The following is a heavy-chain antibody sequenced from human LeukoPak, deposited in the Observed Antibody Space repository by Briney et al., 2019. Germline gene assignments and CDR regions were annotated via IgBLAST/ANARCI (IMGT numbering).Heavy chain of an antibody. V-gene: IGHV3-30*18. CDR3: TKEGAAGGKMQFCFDY. Sequence: GGSLRLFCSASGLSFSCYVVHGVRQAPGRGLEGGAVISSDGGTDYYADSVQGRFTISRDNSKNTVYLQMNSLRPEHRAIYYCTKEGAAGGKMQFCFDYWGQGTLVTVSS. J-gene: IGHJ4*02. D-gene: IGHD4-23*01. CDR1: GLSFSCYV. CDR2: ISSDGGTD.